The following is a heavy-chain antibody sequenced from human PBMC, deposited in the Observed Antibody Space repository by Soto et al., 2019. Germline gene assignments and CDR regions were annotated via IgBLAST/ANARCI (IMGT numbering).Heavy chain of an antibody. Sequence: GGSLRLSCAASGFTFSDYYMIWIRQAPGKGLEWVSYISSSGSTIYYADSVKGRFTISRDNAKNSLYLQMNSLRAEDTAVYYCARDGYRITGTASYYYYYGMDVWGQGTTVTVSS. V-gene: IGHV3-11*01. CDR2: ISSSGSTI. CDR1: GFTFSDYY. D-gene: IGHD1-20*01. CDR3: ARDGYRITGTASYYYYYGMDV. J-gene: IGHJ6*02.